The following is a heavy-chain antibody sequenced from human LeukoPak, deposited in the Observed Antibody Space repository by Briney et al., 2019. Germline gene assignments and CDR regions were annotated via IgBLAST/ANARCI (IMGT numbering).Heavy chain of an antibody. V-gene: IGHV4-34*01. CDR1: GVSFSGYY. Sequence: PSETLSLTCAVYGVSFSGYYWTWIRQAPGKGLEWIGEINPSGRISYNPALKSRLTISVHAAKNQFSLNLRSLTAADTAVYYCARGRQEVSMIVVVMTAVSYYLDVWGKGTTVTVS. CDR2: INPSGRI. D-gene: IGHD3-22*01. J-gene: IGHJ6*03. CDR3: ARGRQEVSMIVVVMTAVSYYLDV.